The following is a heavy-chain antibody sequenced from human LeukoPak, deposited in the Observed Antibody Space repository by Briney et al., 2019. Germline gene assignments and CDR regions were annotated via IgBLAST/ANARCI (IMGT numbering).Heavy chain of an antibody. D-gene: IGHD5-18*01. CDR3: ARGVERYSYGFSVFDY. V-gene: IGHV1-2*04. Sequence: GASVKVSCKASGYTFTGYYMDWERQAPGQGLEWMGWINPNSGGTNYAQKFQGWVTMTRDTSISTAYMELSRLRSDDTAVYYCARGVERYSYGFSVFDYWGQGTLVTVSS. CDR1: GYTFTGYY. CDR2: INPNSGGT. J-gene: IGHJ4*02.